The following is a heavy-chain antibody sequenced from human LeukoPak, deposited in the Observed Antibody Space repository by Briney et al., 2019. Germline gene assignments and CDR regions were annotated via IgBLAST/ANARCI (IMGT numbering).Heavy chain of an antibody. CDR3: ARGGPTNKVAEGY. CDR2: IYYSGST. Sequence: SETLSLTCTVSGGSISSYYWSWIRQPPGKGLEWIGYIYYSGSTNYNPSLKSRVTISVDTSKNQFSLKLSSVTAADTAVYYCARGGPTNKVAEGYWGQGTLVTVSS. J-gene: IGHJ4*02. CDR1: GGSISSYY. V-gene: IGHV4-59*01. D-gene: IGHD6-19*01.